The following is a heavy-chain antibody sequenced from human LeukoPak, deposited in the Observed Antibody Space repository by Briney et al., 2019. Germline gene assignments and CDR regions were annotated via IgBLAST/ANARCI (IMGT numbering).Heavy chain of an antibody. CDR1: GYSFTNYG. J-gene: IGHJ4*02. Sequence: GASVKVSCKASGYSFTNYGINWVRQAPVQGLEWMGWISAYNGHTNYAQNLQGRVTMTTDTSTSTAYMELRSLRSDDTAVYFCARDSSGFPRDASDYWGQGALVTDSS. CDR3: ARDSSGFPRDASDY. V-gene: IGHV1-18*01. D-gene: IGHD3-22*01. CDR2: ISAYNGHT.